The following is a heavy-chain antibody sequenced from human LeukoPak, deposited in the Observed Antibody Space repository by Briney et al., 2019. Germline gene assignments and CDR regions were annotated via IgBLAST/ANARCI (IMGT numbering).Heavy chain of an antibody. D-gene: IGHD3-22*01. J-gene: IGHJ6*02. V-gene: IGHV3-23*01. CDR1: GFTFSSYT. Sequence: GGSLRLSCAASGFTFSSYTVTWVCQAPGKGLEWVSSISGSGSTTYFADSVKGRFTISRDNSKNTLYLQMNSLRAEDTAVYYCAKDSTVSGSYYGMDIWGQGTTVTVSS. CDR3: AKDSTVSGSYYGMDI. CDR2: ISGSGSTT.